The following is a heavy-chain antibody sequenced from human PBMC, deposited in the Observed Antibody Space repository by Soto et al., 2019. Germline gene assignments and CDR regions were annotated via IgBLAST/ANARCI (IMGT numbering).Heavy chain of an antibody. CDR1: GYTFSSYA. J-gene: IGHJ4*02. Sequence: QVQLVQSGAEVKKPGASVKVSCKASGYTFSSYALHWVRQAPGQSLEWMGWINTGNGDTRYSQKLQGRVTMTRDTSASTAYMEVSSLRSEDMAVYYCARDRGVIAVAGHYYFDSWGQGTLVTVSS. CDR2: INTGNGDT. V-gene: IGHV1-3*04. D-gene: IGHD6-19*01. CDR3: ARDRGVIAVAGHYYFDS.